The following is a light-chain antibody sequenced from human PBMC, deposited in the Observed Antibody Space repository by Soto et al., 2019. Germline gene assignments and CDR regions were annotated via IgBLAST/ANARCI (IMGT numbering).Light chain of an antibody. CDR1: QRVSSY. CDR3: QQRSNWPPWT. V-gene: IGKV3-11*01. CDR2: DAS. Sequence: EIVLTQSPATLSLSPWEISTFSCRASQRVSSYLAWYQQKPGQAPRLLIYDASNRATGIPARFSGSGSGTDFTLTISTLEPEDFAVYYCQQRSNWPPWTFGQGNKV. J-gene: IGKJ1*01.